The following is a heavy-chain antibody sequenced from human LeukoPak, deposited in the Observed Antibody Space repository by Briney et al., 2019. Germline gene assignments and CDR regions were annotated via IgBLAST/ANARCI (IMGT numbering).Heavy chain of an antibody. Sequence: GASVKVSCKASGYTFTGYYMHWVRQAPGQGLEYLGWINPNTGDTHYAQNFQGRVTMTRDTSISTAYMDLSGLTSDDTAVYYCARDHLLMVYARYDAFDIWGQGTMVTVSS. J-gene: IGHJ3*02. CDR2: INPNTGDT. CDR1: GYTFTGYY. CDR3: ARDHLLMVYARYDAFDI. V-gene: IGHV1-2*02. D-gene: IGHD2-8*01.